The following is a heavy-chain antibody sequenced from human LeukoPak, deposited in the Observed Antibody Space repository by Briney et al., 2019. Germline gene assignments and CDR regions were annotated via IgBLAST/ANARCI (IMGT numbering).Heavy chain of an antibody. Sequence: PGGSLRLSCAASGFTFSSYVMSWVRQAPGKGLEWVSAISGSGGSTYYADSVKGRFTISRDNSKNTLYLQMNGLRAEDTAVYYCAKDGPDFWSGYYFEQGAFDYWGQGTLVTVSS. V-gene: IGHV3-23*01. CDR1: GFTFSSYV. D-gene: IGHD3-3*01. CDR2: ISGSGGST. J-gene: IGHJ4*02. CDR3: AKDGPDFWSGYYFEQGAFDY.